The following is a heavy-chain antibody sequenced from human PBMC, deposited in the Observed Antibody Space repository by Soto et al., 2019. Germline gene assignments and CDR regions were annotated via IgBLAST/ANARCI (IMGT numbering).Heavy chain of an antibody. CDR2: INAGNANT. V-gene: IGHV1-3*01. J-gene: IGHJ4*02. Sequence: ASVKVSCKAFGYTFTSYAMHWVRQAPGQRLEWMGWINAGNANTKYSQKFQGRVTITRDTSANTAYMELRSLRSDDTAVYYCARVGPRGYSYGYEYFDYWGQGTLVNVSS. CDR3: ARVGPRGYSYGYEYFDY. CDR1: GYTFTSYA. D-gene: IGHD5-18*01.